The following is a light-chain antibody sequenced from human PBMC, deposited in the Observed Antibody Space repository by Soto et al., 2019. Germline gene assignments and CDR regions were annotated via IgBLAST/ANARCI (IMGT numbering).Light chain of an antibody. CDR3: QQDLRHPLT. Sequence: DIEMTQSPSSLSASVGDTVTLTCRASQSVDNYVKWYQQKTGQAHGLLIYAASTLQSGVPSRFSASGSGTDFTLTISSLQPEDVETYYCQQDLRHPLTFGPGTKVDI. V-gene: IGKV1-39*01. J-gene: IGKJ3*01. CDR1: QSVDNY. CDR2: AAS.